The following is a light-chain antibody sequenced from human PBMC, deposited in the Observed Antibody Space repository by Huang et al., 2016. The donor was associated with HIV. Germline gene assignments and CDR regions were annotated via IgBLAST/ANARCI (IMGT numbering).Light chain of an antibody. Sequence: DIQMTQSPTSLSASVGDRVTITCQASQDISNYLNWYQQKPGKAHKLLIYDASNLETGVPSRFSGGGSGTDFNFTIISLQPEDFATYHCQQYDNLPITFGGGTKVEIK. CDR1: QDISNY. CDR3: QQYDNLPIT. V-gene: IGKV1-33*01. J-gene: IGKJ4*01. CDR2: DAS.